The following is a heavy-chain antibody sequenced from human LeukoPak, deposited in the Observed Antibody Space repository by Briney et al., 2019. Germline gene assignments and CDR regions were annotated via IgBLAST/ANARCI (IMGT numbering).Heavy chain of an antibody. V-gene: IGHV4-34*01. Sequence: PSETLSLTCAVYGESFTPYYWAWIRQPPGKGLEWIGEINHSGSTNYNPSLKSRVTISVDTSKNQFSLKLSSVTAADTAVYYCARLRRAMVRGVTPFDYWGQGTLVTVSS. CDR3: ARLRRAMVRGVTPFDY. CDR1: GESFTPYY. D-gene: IGHD3-10*01. CDR2: INHSGST. J-gene: IGHJ4*02.